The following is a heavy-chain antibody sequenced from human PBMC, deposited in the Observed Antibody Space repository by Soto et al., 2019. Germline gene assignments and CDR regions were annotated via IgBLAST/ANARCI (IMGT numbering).Heavy chain of an antibody. CDR3: AKNNDYAIVA. Sequence: SETLSLTCTVSGGSISSSSYFWGWIRQPPGKGLEWIGSIYYSGSTYYNPSLKSRVTISVDTSKSQFSLKLSSVTAADTAVYYCAKNNDYAIVAWGQGTTVTVSS. J-gene: IGHJ6*02. CDR1: GGSISSSSYF. V-gene: IGHV4-39*01. CDR2: IYYSGST. D-gene: IGHD1-20*01.